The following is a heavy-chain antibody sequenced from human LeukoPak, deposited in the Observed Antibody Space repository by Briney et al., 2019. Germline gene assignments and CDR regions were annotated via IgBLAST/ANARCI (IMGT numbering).Heavy chain of an antibody. CDR2: ISAYNGNT. J-gene: IGHJ5*02. Sequence: ASVKVSCKASGYTFTSYGISWVRQAPGQGLEWMGWISAYNGNTSYAQKLQGRVTTTTDTSTSTAYMELRSLRSDDTAVYYCARPLNGVNRWFDPWGQGTLVTVSS. V-gene: IGHV1-18*01. CDR3: ARPLNGVNRWFDP. CDR1: GYTFTSYG. D-gene: IGHD2-8*01.